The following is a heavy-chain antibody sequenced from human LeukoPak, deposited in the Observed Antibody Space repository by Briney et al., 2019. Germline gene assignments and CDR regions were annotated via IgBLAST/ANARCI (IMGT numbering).Heavy chain of an antibody. D-gene: IGHD6-19*01. V-gene: IGHV4-39*07. CDR3: ARGAGWYHY. CDR1: GGSISSSSYY. J-gene: IGHJ4*02. CDR2: IYYSGST. Sequence: PSETLSLTCTVSGGSISSSSYYWGWIRQPPGKGLEWIGSIYYSGSTYYNPSLKSRVTMSVDTSKNQFSLKLSSVTAADTAVYYCARGAGWYHYWGQGTLVTVSS.